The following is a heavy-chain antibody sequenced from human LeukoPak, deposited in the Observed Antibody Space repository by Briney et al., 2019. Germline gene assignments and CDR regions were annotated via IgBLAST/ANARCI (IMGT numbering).Heavy chain of an antibody. CDR3: ARDYSAWVAASVV. CDR1: GGSVSSGSYY. V-gene: IGHV4-61*01. CDR2: IYYSGST. J-gene: IGHJ4*02. D-gene: IGHD2-15*01. Sequence: SETLSLTCTVSGGSVSSGSYYRSSIRQPPGKGLEWIGYIYYSGSTNYNPSLKSRVTISVDTSKNQFSLKLSSVTAADTAVYYCARDYSAWVAASVVWGPGTLVTVSS.